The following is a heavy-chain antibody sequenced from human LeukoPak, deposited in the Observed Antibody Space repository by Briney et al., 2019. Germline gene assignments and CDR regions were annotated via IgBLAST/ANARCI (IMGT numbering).Heavy chain of an antibody. CDR3: ARYWEAFDI. CDR1: GYTFTDYF. V-gene: IGHV1-2*02. CDR2: ITPNTGDT. J-gene: IGHJ3*02. Sequence: GASVKVSCKTSGYTFTDYFMHWVRQAPGQGLEWMGWITPNTGDTDYAENFQGRVTLTSDTSINTAYMELTGLKFDDTAVYYCARYWEAFDIWGQGTVVTVSS. D-gene: IGHD1-26*01.